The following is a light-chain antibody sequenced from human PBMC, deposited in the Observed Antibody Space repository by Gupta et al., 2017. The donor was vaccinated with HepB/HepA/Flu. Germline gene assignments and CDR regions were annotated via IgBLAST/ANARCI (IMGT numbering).Light chain of an antibody. J-gene: IGLJ2*01. Sequence: QSALTQPRSVSGSPGQSVTISCTGSSSDVGGYNYVSWYQQHPGKAPKLVIYDVSNRPSGVPDRFSGSKSGNAASLTISGLQAEDEAEYYCCSYAGSYTVVFGGGTKLTVL. CDR2: DVS. CDR1: SSDVGGYNY. CDR3: CSYAGSYTVV. V-gene: IGLV2-11*01.